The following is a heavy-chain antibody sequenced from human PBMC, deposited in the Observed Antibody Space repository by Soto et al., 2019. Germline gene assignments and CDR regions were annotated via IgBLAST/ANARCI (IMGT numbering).Heavy chain of an antibody. Sequence: DGSWSLCCTASGFTFSSYSMNWVRQAPGKGLEWVSSISSSSSYIYYADSVKGRFTISRDNGKNSLYLQMNSLRAEGTAVYYCARGTPTHCSGGSCEKTQGHWGRASMV. D-gene: IGHD2-15*01. CDR2: ISSSSSYI. CDR3: ARGTPTHCSGGSCEKTQGH. V-gene: IGHV3-21*01. CDR1: GFTFSSYS. J-gene: IGHJ4*02.